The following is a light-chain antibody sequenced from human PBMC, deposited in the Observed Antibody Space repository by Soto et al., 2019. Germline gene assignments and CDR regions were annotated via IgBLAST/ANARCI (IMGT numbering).Light chain of an antibody. CDR3: CSFAGSYTHV. CDR2: DVS. J-gene: IGLJ1*01. CDR1: SNDVGGYNY. V-gene: IGLV2-11*01. Sequence: QSVLTQPRSVSGSPGQSVTISCTGTSNDVGGYNYVSWYQHHPGKAPKLMIYDVSKRPSGVPDRFSGSKSGNTASLTISGLQAEDDAAYYCCSFAGSYTHVFGTGTKVTVL.